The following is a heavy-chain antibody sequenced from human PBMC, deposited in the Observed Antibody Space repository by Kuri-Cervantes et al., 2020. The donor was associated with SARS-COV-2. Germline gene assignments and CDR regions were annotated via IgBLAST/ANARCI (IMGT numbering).Heavy chain of an antibody. J-gene: IGHJ4*02. CDR3: ARDSRLGKSLDY. Sequence: GGSLRLSCTASGFIFSDYYMTWIRQAPGKGLEWVSNIGPSGTTKYYADSVKGRFTISRDNAKNSLHLQMSSLRAEDTAVYYCARDSRLGKSLDYWGQGTLVTVSS. CDR1: GFIFSDYY. V-gene: IGHV3-11*04. D-gene: IGHD7-27*01. CDR2: IGPSGTTK.